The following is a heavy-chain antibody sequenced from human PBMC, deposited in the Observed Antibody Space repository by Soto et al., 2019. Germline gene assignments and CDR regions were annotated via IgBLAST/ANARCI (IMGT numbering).Heavy chain of an antibody. J-gene: IGHJ4*02. CDR3: ARDSGEFIAAAGSRPFDY. Sequence: EASVKVSCKASGGTFSSYTISWVRQAPGQGLEWMGRIIPILGIANYAQKFQGRVTITADKSTSTAYMELSSLRSEDTAVYYCARDSGEFIAAAGSRPFDYWGQGTLVTVS. CDR1: GGTFSSYT. D-gene: IGHD6-13*01. CDR2: IIPILGIA. V-gene: IGHV1-69*04.